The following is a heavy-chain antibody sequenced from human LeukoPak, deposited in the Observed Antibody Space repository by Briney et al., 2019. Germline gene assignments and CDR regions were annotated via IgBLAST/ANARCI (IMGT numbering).Heavy chain of an antibody. CDR1: GFIVSNNY. CDR3: ARGCYYERSGYCPFDY. Sequence: QPGGSLRLSCAASGFIVSNNYMNWVRQAPGKGLEWVSIIYSGGGTYYADSVKGRFTISGDNSKNTLYLQMNSLRADDTAVYYCARGCYYERSGYCPFDYWGPGTLVTVSS. CDR2: IYSGGGT. J-gene: IGHJ4*02. D-gene: IGHD3-22*01. V-gene: IGHV3-53*01.